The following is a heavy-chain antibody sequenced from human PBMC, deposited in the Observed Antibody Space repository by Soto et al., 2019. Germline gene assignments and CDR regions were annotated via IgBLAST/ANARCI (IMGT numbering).Heavy chain of an antibody. CDR3: ARSQVTSDFLPEGLYYGMDV. D-gene: IGHD3-3*01. Sequence: PSETLSITCTVSGGSISGYYWSWIRQPPGKGLEWIPHIYYSGSTNYNPSLKSRVTISVDTSKNQLSLKLSSVTAADTAVYYCARSQVTSDFLPEGLYYGMDVWGQGTTVT. CDR2: IYYSGST. J-gene: IGHJ6*02. V-gene: IGHV4-59*01. CDR1: GGSISGYY.